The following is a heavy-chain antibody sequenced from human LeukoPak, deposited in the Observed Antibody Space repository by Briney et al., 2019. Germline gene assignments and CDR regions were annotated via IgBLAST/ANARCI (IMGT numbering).Heavy chain of an antibody. Sequence: GGSLRLSCAPSGITFNTYAMASVRQAPGKGLEWVSSISANGDNTYYADSVQGRFSIPRENSKNTLYLQINSLRVEDTAIYDCARADRSGPGNLQSWFDPWGQGTLVTVSS. CDR2: ISANGDNT. D-gene: IGHD2-15*01. J-gene: IGHJ5*02. CDR3: ARADRSGPGNLQSWFDP. CDR1: GITFNTYA. V-gene: IGHV3-23*01.